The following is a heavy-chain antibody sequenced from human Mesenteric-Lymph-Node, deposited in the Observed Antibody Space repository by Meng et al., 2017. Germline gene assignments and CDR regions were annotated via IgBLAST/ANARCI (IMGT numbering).Heavy chain of an antibody. CDR3: AKNGAYCLES. J-gene: IGHJ4*02. CDR2: FHPGSGA. Sequence: QVRLQEAGPGLVKPSGTLSLTCAVSGGSISGGTWWSWVRQPPGKGLQWIGQFHPGSGAAYNPSLETRVTISVDTSKNQFSLELTSVTAADTAVYYCAKNGAYCLESWGQGTLVTVSS. CDR1: GGSISGGTW. D-gene: IGHD2-21*01. V-gene: IGHV4-4*02.